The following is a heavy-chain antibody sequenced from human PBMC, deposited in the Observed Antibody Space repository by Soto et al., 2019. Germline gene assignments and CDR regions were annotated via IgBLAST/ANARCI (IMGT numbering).Heavy chain of an antibody. CDR1: GFTFSNAW. Sequence: GGSLRLSCAASGFTFSNAWMSWVRQAPGKGLEWVGRIKSKTDGGTTDYAAPVKGRFTISRDDSKNTLYLQMNSLKTEDTAVYYCTTDWGGGSYTSFDYWGQGTLVTVSS. CDR3: TTDWGGGSYTSFDY. CDR2: IKSKTDGGTT. V-gene: IGHV3-15*01. J-gene: IGHJ4*02. D-gene: IGHD1-26*01.